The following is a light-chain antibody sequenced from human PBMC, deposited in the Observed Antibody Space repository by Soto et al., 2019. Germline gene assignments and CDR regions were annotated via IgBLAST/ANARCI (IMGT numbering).Light chain of an antibody. CDR1: SSNLGSNS. CDR3: GAWDDSLNGWV. Sequence: QSVLTQPPSASGTPGQRVTISCSGSSSNLGSNSVNWYQQVPGTAPKLLISSDNQRPSGVPDRFSGSQSGTSASLAISGLQSEDEADYHCGAWDDSLNGWVFGGGTQLT. V-gene: IGLV1-44*01. J-gene: IGLJ3*02. CDR2: SDN.